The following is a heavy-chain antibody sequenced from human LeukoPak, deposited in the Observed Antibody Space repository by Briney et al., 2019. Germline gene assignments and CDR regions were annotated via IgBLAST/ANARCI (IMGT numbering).Heavy chain of an antibody. D-gene: IGHD6-19*01. V-gene: IGHV3-66*01. CDR1: GLTVSHEY. CDR3: ARVDSSGWYAFDY. J-gene: IGHJ4*02. Sequence: GGSLRLSCAASGLTVSHEYMSWVRQAPGKGLEWVSLIYSGGTTFYADSVKGRFTISRDSSKNILLLQMNSLRAEDTAVYYCARVDSSGWYAFDYWGQGTLVTVSS. CDR2: IYSGGTT.